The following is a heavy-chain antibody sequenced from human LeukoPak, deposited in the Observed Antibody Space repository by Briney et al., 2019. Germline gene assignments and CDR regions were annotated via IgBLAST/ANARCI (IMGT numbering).Heavy chain of an antibody. CDR3: ARVAAAGTSPCRD. CDR2: FDPEDGET. CDR1: GYTLTELS. V-gene: IGHV1-24*01. J-gene: IGHJ4*02. Sequence: ASVKVSCKVSGYTLTELSMHWVRQAPGKGLEWMGGFDPEDGETIYAQKLQGGVTMTTDTSTSTAYMELRSLRSDDTAVYYCARVAAAGTSPCRDWGQGTLVTVSS. D-gene: IGHD6-13*01.